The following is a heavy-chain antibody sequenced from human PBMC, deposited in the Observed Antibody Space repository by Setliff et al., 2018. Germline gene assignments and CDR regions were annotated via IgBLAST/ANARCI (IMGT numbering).Heavy chain of an antibody. CDR3: TSTPRGGINITTRAGAFDS. CDR1: GASISSNY. Sequence: SETLSLTCSVSGASISSNYWSWIRQSPGKGLEWIGYIYYNGTTRYSPSLKSRVTISVDTSKNQFSLRLTSVTAADTAVYYCTSTPRGGINITTRAGAFDSWGQGTLVTVSS. J-gene: IGHJ4*02. V-gene: IGHV4-59*01. CDR2: IYYNGTT. D-gene: IGHD6-6*01.